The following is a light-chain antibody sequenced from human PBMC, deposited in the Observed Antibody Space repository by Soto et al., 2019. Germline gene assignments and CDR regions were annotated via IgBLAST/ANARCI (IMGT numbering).Light chain of an antibody. Sequence: QPVLTHPSAVSGSPLQSLTFSCTGTSSDVGSYNLVSWYQQHPGKAPKLMIYEVSKRPSGVSNRFSGSKSGNTASLTISGLQAGDEADYYCCSYAGSSTYVVGTGTKVT. CDR2: EVS. CDR3: CSYAGSSTYV. CDR1: SSDVGSYNL. V-gene: IGLV2-23*02. J-gene: IGLJ1*01.